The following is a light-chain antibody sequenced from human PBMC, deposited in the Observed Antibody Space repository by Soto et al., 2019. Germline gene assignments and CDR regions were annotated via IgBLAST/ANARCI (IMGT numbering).Light chain of an antibody. V-gene: IGKV1-39*01. J-gene: IGKJ3*01. CDR1: QSISSY. CDR3: QQSYSIPV. CDR2: AAS. Sequence: IQMTQSKSSQSAYARDRVTITGRASQSISSYLNWYQQKPGKAPKLLIYAASSLQSGVPSRFSGSGSGTDFTLTISSLQPEDFATYYCQQSYSIPVFGPGSIVDV.